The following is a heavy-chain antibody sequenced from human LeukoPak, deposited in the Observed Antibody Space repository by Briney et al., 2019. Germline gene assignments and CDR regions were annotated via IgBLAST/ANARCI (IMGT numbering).Heavy chain of an antibody. CDR2: IGGNGSRT. CDR1: GVTFSSYA. V-gene: IGHV3-23*01. Sequence: GGSLILSCVASGVTFSSYAMSWVRQAPGKGLEWVSAIGGNGSRTYHADSVKGRFTISRDNAHNTLYLQADSLRAEDTAVYYCAKVGSGGYYFDNWGQGTLVTVSS. D-gene: IGHD6-19*01. CDR3: AKVGSGGYYFDN. J-gene: IGHJ4*02.